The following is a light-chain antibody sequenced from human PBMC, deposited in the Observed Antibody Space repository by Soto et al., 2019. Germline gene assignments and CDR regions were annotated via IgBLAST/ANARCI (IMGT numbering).Light chain of an antibody. CDR3: QQYGSSPPFT. J-gene: IGKJ3*01. Sequence: EIVLTQSPGTLSLSPGERATLSCRASQTISNNFLAWYQQKPGQAPRLLMYGASSRATGIPDRFSGGGSEKEFTLTISRLEPEDFAVYYCQQYGSSPPFTFGPGTKVDIK. CDR1: QTISNNF. V-gene: IGKV3-20*01. CDR2: GAS.